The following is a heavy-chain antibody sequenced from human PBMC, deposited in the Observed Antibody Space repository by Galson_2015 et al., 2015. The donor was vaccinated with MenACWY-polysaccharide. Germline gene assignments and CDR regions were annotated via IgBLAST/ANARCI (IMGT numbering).Heavy chain of an antibody. V-gene: IGHV3-53*01. CDR1: GFTVSRAY. CDR3: AGPKEDSSGYYQDAFDV. D-gene: IGHD3-22*01. Sequence: SVRLSCAASGFTVSRAYLNWVRQAPGKGLEWVSGIYGAGTASYADSVKGRCTISRDNSKNTVDLQINGLRVEGTAVYYCAGPKEDSSGYYQDAFDVWGQGTVVTVSS. J-gene: IGHJ3*01. CDR2: IYGAGTA.